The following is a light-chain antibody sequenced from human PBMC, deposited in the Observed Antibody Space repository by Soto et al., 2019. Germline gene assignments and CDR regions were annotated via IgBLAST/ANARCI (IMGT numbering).Light chain of an antibody. CDR3: QQYKSYSWT. CDR2: DAS. J-gene: IGKJ1*01. V-gene: IGKV3-11*01. Sequence: EIVMTQSPATLSLSPGERATLSCRASQSVSSYLAWYQQKPGQAPRLLIYDASNRATGIPARFSGSGSGTDFTLTISSLEPEDFATYYCQQYKSYSWTFGQGTKVDIK. CDR1: QSVSSY.